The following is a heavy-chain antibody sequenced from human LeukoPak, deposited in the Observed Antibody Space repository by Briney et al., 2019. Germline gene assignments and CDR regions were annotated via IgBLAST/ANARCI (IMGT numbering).Heavy chain of an antibody. CDR1: GFTFSSYA. Sequence: GGSLRLSCAASGFTFSSYAMSWDRQAPGKGLEWVSAISGSGGSTYYEDSVKGRFTISRDNSKNTLYLQMNSLRAEDTAVYYCAKDSTGSYYKVLSGYFDYWGQGTLVTVSS. J-gene: IGHJ4*02. V-gene: IGHV3-23*01. CDR3: AKDSTGSYYKVLSGYFDY. D-gene: IGHD1-26*01. CDR2: ISGSGGST.